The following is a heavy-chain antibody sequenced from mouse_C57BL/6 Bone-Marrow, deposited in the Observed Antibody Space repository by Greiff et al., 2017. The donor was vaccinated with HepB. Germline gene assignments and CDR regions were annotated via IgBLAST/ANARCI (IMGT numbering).Heavy chain of an antibody. CDR1: GYTFTDYN. CDR3: ARRTGIYYDYGVDY. CDR2: INPNNGGT. Sequence: VQLKESGPELVKPGASVKIPCKASGYTFTDYNMDWVKQSHGKSLEWIGDINPNNGGTIYNQKFKGKATLTVDKSSSTAYMELRSLTSEDTAVYYCARRTGIYYDYGVDYWGQGTTLTVSS. D-gene: IGHD2-4*01. J-gene: IGHJ2*01. V-gene: IGHV1-18*01.